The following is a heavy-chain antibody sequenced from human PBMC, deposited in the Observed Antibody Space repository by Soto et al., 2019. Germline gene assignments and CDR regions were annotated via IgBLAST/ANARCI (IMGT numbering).Heavy chain of an antibody. CDR2: ISSNGGST. V-gene: IGHV3-64*01. J-gene: IGHJ6*02. D-gene: IGHD1-26*01. CDR3: ARMGRGELKYYYGMDV. Sequence: EVQLVESGGGLVQPGGSLRLSCAASGFTFSSYAMHWVRQAPGKGLEYVSAISSNGGSTYYANSVKGRFTISRDNSKNTLYLQMGSLRAEDMAVYYCARMGRGELKYYYGMDVWGQGTTVTVSS. CDR1: GFTFSSYA.